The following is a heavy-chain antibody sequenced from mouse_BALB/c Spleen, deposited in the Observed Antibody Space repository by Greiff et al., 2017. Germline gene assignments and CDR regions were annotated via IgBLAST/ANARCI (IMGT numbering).Heavy chain of an antibody. V-gene: IGHV1-52*01. CDR2: IDPYDSET. CDR3: ARSGGYDATLYYYAMDD. CDR1: GYTFTSYW. J-gene: IGHJ4*01. Sequence: QVQLQQPGAELVRPGASVKLSCKASGYTFTSYWMNWVKQRPEQGLEWIGRIDPYDSETHYNQKFKDKAILTVDKSSSTAYMQLSSPTSEDSAVYYCARSGGYDATLYYYAMDDWGQGTSVTVSS. D-gene: IGHD2-14*01.